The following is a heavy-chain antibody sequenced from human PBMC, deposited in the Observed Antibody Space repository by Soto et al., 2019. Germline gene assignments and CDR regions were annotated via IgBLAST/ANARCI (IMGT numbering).Heavy chain of an antibody. CDR2: IWYDGSNK. Sequence: WGSLRLSCAASGFTFISYGMHWVRQAPGKGLEWVAVIWYDGSNKYYADSVKGRFTISRDNSKNTLYLQMNSLRAEDTAVYYCARLSSVYFDYWGQGTLVTVSS. CDR3: ARLSSVYFDY. CDR1: GFTFISYG. V-gene: IGHV3-33*01. J-gene: IGHJ4*02.